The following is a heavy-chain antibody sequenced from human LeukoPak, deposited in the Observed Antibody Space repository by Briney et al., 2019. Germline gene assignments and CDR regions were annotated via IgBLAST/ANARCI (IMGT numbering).Heavy chain of an antibody. J-gene: IGHJ4*02. V-gene: IGHV3-48*01. D-gene: IGHD3-10*01. CDR1: GFTFSNYN. CDR3: ARDFAREFTIDY. CDR2: ISSSSNII. Sequence: GGSLRLSCAASGFTFSNYNMNWVRQPPGKGLQWVSYISSSSNIIYYADSVKGRFTISRDNAKNSLLLQMNSLRAEDTAVYYCARDFAREFTIDYWGQGTLVTVSS.